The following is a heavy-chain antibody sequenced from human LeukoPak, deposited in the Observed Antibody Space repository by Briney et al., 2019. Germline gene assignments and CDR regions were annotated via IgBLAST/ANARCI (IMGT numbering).Heavy chain of an antibody. D-gene: IGHD3-16*01. CDR3: AKDISYIPEGGSFDY. V-gene: IGHV3-9*01. CDR1: GFTFDDYA. Sequence: GRSLRLSCAASGFTFDDYAMHWVRQAPGKGLEWVSGISWNSGSIGYADSVKGRFTISRDNAKNSLYLQMNSLRAEDTALYYCAKDISYIPEGGSFDYWGQGTLVTVSS. J-gene: IGHJ4*02. CDR2: ISWNSGSI.